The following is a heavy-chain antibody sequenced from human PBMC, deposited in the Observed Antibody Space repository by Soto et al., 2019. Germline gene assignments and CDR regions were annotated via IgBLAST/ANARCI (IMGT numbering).Heavy chain of an antibody. CDR3: ARKKGCSGGSCYPYYYYYMDV. CDR1: GGSISSYY. Sequence: QVQLQESGPGLVKPSETLSLTCTVSGGSISSYYWSWIRQPPGKGLEWIGYIYYSGSTNYNPSLMSRVTISVDTSKNQFSLKLSSVTAADTAVYYCARKKGCSGGSCYPYYYYYMDVWGKGTTVTVSS. CDR2: IYYSGST. D-gene: IGHD2-15*01. J-gene: IGHJ6*03. V-gene: IGHV4-59*01.